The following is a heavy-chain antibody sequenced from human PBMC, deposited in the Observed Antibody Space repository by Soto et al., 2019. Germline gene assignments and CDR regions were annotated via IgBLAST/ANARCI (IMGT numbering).Heavy chain of an antibody. CDR1: GFTLSDHY. CDR3: VKPGGYTSRGGYFHY. CDR2: SRDKAQGYST. V-gene: IGHV3-72*01. D-gene: IGHD5-12*01. Sequence: SGGSLRLSCAGSGFTLSDHYIDWVRQAPGKGLEWVGRSRDKAQGYSTAYAASVKGRFTTSRDESKNSVYLQMNSLKTEDTAFYSCVKPGGYTSRGGYFHYWGQGTLVTVSS. J-gene: IGHJ4*01.